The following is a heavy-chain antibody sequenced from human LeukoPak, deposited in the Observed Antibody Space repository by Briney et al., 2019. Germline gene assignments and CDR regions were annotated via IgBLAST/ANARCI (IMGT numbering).Heavy chain of an antibody. CDR2: IYSGGST. CDR1: GFTFSSNY. J-gene: IGHJ6*03. V-gene: IGHV3-53*05. CDR3: AKDGDTMSGTYYYDMDV. Sequence: GGSLRLSCAASGFTFSSNYMSWVRQAPGKGLEWVSVIYSGGSTYYADSVKGRFTISRDNSKNTLYLQMNSLRGEDTAVYYCAKDGDTMSGTYYYDMDVWGKGTTVTIS. D-gene: IGHD1-26*01.